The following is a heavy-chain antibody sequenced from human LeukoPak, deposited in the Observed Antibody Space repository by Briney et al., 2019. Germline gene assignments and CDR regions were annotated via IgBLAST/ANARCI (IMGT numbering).Heavy chain of an antibody. Sequence: GGSLRLSCAASGFTFSSYAMSWVRQAPGKGLEWVSAISGSGGSTYYADSVKGRFTISRDNSKNTLYLQMNSLRAEDTAVYYCAKALDPIVVVPAAMWFDYWGQGTLVTVPS. V-gene: IGHV3-23*01. J-gene: IGHJ4*02. CDR2: ISGSGGST. CDR1: GFTFSSYA. CDR3: AKALDPIVVVPAAMWFDY. D-gene: IGHD2-2*01.